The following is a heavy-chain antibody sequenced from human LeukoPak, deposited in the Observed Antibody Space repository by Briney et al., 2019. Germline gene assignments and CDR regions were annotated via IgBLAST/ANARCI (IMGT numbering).Heavy chain of an antibody. V-gene: IGHV3-23*01. CDR3: ANHAHAYYYYYMDV. CDR1: GFTFSTYA. CDR2: ISGSGGST. J-gene: IGHJ6*03. Sequence: GGSLRLSCAASGFTFSTYAMSWVRQAPGKGLEWVSAISGSGGSTYYADSVKGRFTMSRDKSKNTLYLQMNSLRAEDTAVYYCANHAHAYYYYYMDVWGKGTTVTVSS.